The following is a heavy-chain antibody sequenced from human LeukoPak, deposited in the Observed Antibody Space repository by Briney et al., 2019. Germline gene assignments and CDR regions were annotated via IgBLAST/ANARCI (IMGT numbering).Heavy chain of an antibody. CDR3: ARDAYYDFWSGYYGRKDYFDY. CDR2: INPNSGGT. J-gene: IGHJ4*02. Sequence: ASVKVSCKASGYTFTGYYMHWVRQAPGQGLEWMGWINPNSGGTNYAQKFQGRVTMTRDTSISTAYMELSRLRSDDTAVYYCARDAYYDFWSGYYGRKDYFDYWGQGTLVTVSS. D-gene: IGHD3-3*01. CDR1: GYTFTGYY. V-gene: IGHV1-2*02.